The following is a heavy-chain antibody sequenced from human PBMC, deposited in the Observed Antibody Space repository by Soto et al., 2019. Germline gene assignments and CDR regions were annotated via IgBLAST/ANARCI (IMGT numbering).Heavy chain of an antibody. CDR1: GGSISSGGYY. V-gene: IGHV4-61*08. Sequence: PSETLSLTCTVSGGSISSGGYYWSWIRQPPGKGLEWIGYFYYSGSTNYNPSLKSRVTISGDTSKNQFSLKLNSVTAADTAVYYCARGSDYYNYGMDVWGQGTTVTVSS. CDR3: ARGSDYYNYGMDV. CDR2: FYYSGST. J-gene: IGHJ6*02.